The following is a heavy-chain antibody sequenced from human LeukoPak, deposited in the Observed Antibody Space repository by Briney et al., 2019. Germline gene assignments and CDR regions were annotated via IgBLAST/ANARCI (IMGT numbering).Heavy chain of an antibody. CDR3: ARDADYGDYILLDY. CDR2: IYTSGST. V-gene: IGHV4-61*02. CDR1: GGSISSGSHY. J-gene: IGHJ4*02. Sequence: PSETLSLTCTVSGGSISSGSHYWSWIRQPAGKGLEWIGRIYTSGSTNYNPSLKSRVTILVDTSKNQFSLKLSSVTAADTAVYYCARDADYGDYILLDYWGQGTLVTVSS. D-gene: IGHD4-17*01.